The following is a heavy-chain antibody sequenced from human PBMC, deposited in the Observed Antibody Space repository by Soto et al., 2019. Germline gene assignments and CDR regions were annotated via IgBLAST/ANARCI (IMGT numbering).Heavy chain of an antibody. CDR1: GFAFSSYA. J-gene: IGHJ5*02. CDR2: ISGSGGST. CDR3: AKDPGVKARIFGVVVADWFAP. V-gene: IGHV3-23*01. D-gene: IGHD3-3*02. Sequence: GGSLRLSCAASGFAFSSYAMRRVRQAPGKGLEWVSAISGSGGSTYYADSVKGRFTIARDNSKNTLYLQMNSLRAEDTAVYYCAKDPGVKARIFGVVVADWFAPWGQGTLVTVSS.